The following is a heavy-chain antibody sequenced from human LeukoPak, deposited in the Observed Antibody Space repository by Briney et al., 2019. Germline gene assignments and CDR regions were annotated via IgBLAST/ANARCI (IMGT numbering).Heavy chain of an antibody. CDR1: GYTFTSYG. CDR3: ARVGYYYDSSGYPDY. V-gene: IGHV1-18*01. J-gene: IGHJ4*02. CDR2: ISAYNGNT. D-gene: IGHD3-22*01. Sequence: ASVKVSCKASGYTFTSYGISWVRQAPGQGREGMGWISAYNGNTNYAQKLQGRVTMTTDTSTSTAYMELRSLRSDDTAVYYCARVGYYYDSSGYPDYWGQGTLVTVSS.